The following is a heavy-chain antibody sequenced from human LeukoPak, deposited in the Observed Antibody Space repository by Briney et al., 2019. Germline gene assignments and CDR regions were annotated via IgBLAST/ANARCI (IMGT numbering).Heavy chain of an antibody. Sequence: PSETLSLTCTVSGGSISSSNYYWGWIRQPPGEGLEWIGNIYYSGGTHYNPSLKSRLTISVDTSKNQFSLNLSSVTAADTAVYYCAKQYTYGTTDYWGQGTLVTVSS. J-gene: IGHJ4*02. D-gene: IGHD5-18*01. CDR3: AKQYTYGTTDY. CDR1: GGSISSSNYY. V-gene: IGHV4-39*01. CDR2: IYYSGGT.